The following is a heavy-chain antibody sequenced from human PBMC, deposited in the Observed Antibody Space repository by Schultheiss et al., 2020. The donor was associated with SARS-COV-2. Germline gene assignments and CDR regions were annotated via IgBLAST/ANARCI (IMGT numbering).Heavy chain of an antibody. V-gene: IGHV3-7*01. Sequence: GGSLRLSCAASGFTFSSYAMHWVRQAPGKGLEWVANIKQDGSEKYYVDSVKGRFTISRDNAKNSLYLQMNSLRAEDTAVYYCARGRDGYNLDYWGQGTLVTVSS. D-gene: IGHD5-24*01. CDR3: ARGRDGYNLDY. CDR1: GFTFSSYA. J-gene: IGHJ4*02. CDR2: IKQDGSEK.